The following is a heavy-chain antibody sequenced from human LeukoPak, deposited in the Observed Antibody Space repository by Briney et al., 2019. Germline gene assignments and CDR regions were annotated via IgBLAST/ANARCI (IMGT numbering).Heavy chain of an antibody. Sequence: GGSLRLSCLASGFTFSNYAMSWVRQAPGKGLEWVSGITISGRTAYYADSVKGRFTISRDNSKNTLWLQMNSLRAEDTAVYYCARSGFGVLYYYGMDVWGQGTTVTVSS. V-gene: IGHV3-23*01. CDR1: GFTFSNYA. CDR3: ARSGFGVLYYYGMDV. J-gene: IGHJ6*02. CDR2: ITISGRTA. D-gene: IGHD3-10*01.